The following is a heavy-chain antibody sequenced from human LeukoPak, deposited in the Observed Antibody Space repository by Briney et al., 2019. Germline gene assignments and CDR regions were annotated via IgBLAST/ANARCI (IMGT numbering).Heavy chain of an antibody. CDR3: ARRVVNNRNWYFDL. D-gene: IGHD4-23*01. CDR2: YPGDSGT. Sequence: GGALKISSKCSGNCFTNYWIGWGRPMPGKGREWRGIYPGDSGTRYIPSLQGQVTISADKSINTAYLHWSSLKASDTAMYYCARRVVNNRNWYFDLWGRGTLVTVSS. J-gene: IGHJ2*01. V-gene: IGHV5-51*01. CDR1: GNCFTNYW.